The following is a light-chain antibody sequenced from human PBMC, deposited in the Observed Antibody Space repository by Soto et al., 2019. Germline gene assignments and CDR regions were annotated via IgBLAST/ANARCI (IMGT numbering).Light chain of an antibody. CDR2: DVS. Sequence: IVLTQSQATLSLSPGKRATLSCLASQNISNYLIWYRQKSGQAPRLLIYDVSNRATGIPARFSGGGSGTEFFLTISSLQSEDLAVYHCQQYDSWPRTFGQGTKVDIK. CDR3: QQYDSWPRT. V-gene: IGKV3-11*01. J-gene: IGKJ1*01. CDR1: QNISNY.